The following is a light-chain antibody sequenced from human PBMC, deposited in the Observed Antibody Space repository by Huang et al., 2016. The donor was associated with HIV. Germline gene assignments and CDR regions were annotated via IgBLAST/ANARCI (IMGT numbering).Light chain of an antibody. CDR3: QQSYTTPDT. Sequence: DIQMTQSPSSLSASVGDRVNITCRASQSISNFLNGYQQKPGKAPKLLIYTASNLQSGVPSRFSGSGSGTDFTLTISSLQPEDFATFYCQQSYTTPDTFGPGTKLDIK. J-gene: IGKJ3*01. V-gene: IGKV1-39*01. CDR1: QSISNF. CDR2: TAS.